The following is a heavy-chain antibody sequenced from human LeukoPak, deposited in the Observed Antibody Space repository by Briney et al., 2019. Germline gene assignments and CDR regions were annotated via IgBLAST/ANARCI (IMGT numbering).Heavy chain of an antibody. J-gene: IGHJ4*02. CDR2: IYSGGST. V-gene: IGHV3-53*01. D-gene: IGHD6-13*01. CDR3: ARYYSSSWYDGGYFDY. CDR1: GFTVSSNY. Sequence: GGSLRLSCAASGFTVSSNYMSWVRQAPGQGLEWVSVIYSGGSTYYADSVKGRFTISRDNSKNTLYLQMNSLRAEDTAVYYCARYYSSSWYDGGYFDYWGQGTLVTVSS.